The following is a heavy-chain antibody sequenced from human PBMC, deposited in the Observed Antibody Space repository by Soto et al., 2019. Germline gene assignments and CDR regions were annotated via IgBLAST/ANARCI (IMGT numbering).Heavy chain of an antibody. CDR1: GDSVSSNSAA. CDR3: ARGRHSTSSETVSTAPFNY. J-gene: IGHJ4*02. CDR2: TFYRSKYYS. Sequence: PSQTLSLTCVISGDSVSSNSAAWNWIRQSPSRGLEWLGRTFYRSKYYSEYAVSVKSRITINPDTSKNQFSLQLRSVTPEDTAVYYCARGRHSTSSETVSTAPFNYWGRGTLVTV. V-gene: IGHV6-1*01. D-gene: IGHD5-12*01.